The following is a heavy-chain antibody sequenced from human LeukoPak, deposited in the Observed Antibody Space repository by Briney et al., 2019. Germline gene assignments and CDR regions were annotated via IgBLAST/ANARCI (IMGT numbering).Heavy chain of an antibody. J-gene: IGHJ4*02. D-gene: IGHD3-16*02. CDR3: ARAPMITFGGVIVEFDY. CDR1: GYTFTSYD. Sequence: ASVRVSCKASGYTFTSYDINWVRQATGQGLEWMGWMNPNSGNTGYAQKFQGRVTMTRNTSISTAYMELSSLRSEDTAVYYCARAPMITFGGVIVEFDYWGQGTLVTVSS. V-gene: IGHV1-8*01. CDR2: MNPNSGNT.